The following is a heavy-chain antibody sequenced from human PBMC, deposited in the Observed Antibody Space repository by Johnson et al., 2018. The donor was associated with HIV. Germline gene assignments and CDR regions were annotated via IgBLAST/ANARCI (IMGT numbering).Heavy chain of an antibody. D-gene: IGHD3-22*01. CDR2: IWYDGSNK. CDR3: AKLFLTTDAVDI. V-gene: IGHV3-33*06. J-gene: IGHJ3*02. CDR1: GFTFSSYG. Sequence: QVQLVESGGGVVQPGRSLRLSCAASGFTFSSYGMHWVRQAPGKWLEWVAVIWYDGSNKYYADSVKGRFTISRDNSKNTLYLQMNSLRDEDTAVYYCAKLFLTTDAVDIWGQGTMVTVSS.